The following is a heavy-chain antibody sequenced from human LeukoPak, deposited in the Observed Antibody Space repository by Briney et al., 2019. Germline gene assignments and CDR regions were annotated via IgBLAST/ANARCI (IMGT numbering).Heavy chain of an antibody. CDR3: ARDRVRFSSGWYLGY. CDR1: GGTFSSYA. D-gene: IGHD6-19*01. CDR2: ISAYNGNT. V-gene: IGHV1-18*01. J-gene: IGHJ4*02. Sequence: ASVKVSCKASGGTFSSYAISWVRQAPGQGLEWMGWISAYNGNTNYAQKLRGRVTMTTDTSTSTAYMELRSLRSDDTAVYYCARDRVRFSSGWYLGYWGQGTLVTVSS.